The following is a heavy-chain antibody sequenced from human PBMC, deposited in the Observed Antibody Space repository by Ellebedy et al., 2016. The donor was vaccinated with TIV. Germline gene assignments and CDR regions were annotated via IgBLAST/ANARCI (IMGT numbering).Heavy chain of an antibody. J-gene: IGHJ4*02. CDR3: ARDHGDIAVAGYFDY. CDR2: IIPIFGTA. Sequence: SVKVSCXASGGTFSSYAISWVRQAPGQGLEWMGGIIPIFGTANYAQKFQGRVTITADESTSTAYMELSSLRSEDTAVYYCARDHGDIAVAGYFDYWGQGTLVTVSS. V-gene: IGHV1-69*13. D-gene: IGHD6-19*01. CDR1: GGTFSSYA.